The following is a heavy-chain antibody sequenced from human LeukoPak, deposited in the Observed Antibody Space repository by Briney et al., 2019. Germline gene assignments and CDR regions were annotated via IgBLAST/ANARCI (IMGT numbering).Heavy chain of an antibody. CDR3: ARNTPISLTDY. J-gene: IGHJ4*02. D-gene: IGHD1/OR15-1a*01. CDR1: GFTFSSYS. CDR2: ISSSSSTI. V-gene: IGHV3-48*01. Sequence: GGSLRLSCAASGFTFSSYSMNWVRQAPGKGLEWVSYISSSSSTIYYADSVKGRFTISRDNAKNSLYLQMNSLRAEDTAVYYCARNTPISLTDYWGQGTLVTVSS.